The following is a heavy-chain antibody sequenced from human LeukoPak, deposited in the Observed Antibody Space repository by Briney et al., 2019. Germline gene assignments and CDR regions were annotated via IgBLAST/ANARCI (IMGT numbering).Heavy chain of an antibody. CDR2: ISGSGGRT. J-gene: IGHJ4*02. CDR1: GFSFSRYV. D-gene: IGHD5-18*01. Sequence: PGGSLRISCAASGFSFSRYVRSWVRQAPGKGLEWVSAISGSGGRTHYADSVKGRCTISRDNSKNTLYLQMNSLRAEDTAVYYCAKLVHTAMVPSDQSDYLDYWGQGTLVTVSS. CDR3: AKLVHTAMVPSDQSDYLDY. V-gene: IGHV3-23*01.